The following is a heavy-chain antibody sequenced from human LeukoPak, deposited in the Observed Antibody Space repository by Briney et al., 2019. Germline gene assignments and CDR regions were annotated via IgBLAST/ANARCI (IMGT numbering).Heavy chain of an antibody. V-gene: IGHV3-23*01. J-gene: IGHJ4*02. CDR1: GFTFSSYA. CDR2: ISGSGGST. Sequence: GGSLRLSCAASGFTFSSYAMSWVRQAPGKGLEWVSAISGSGGSTYYADSVKGRFTISRDNSKNTLYLQMNSLRAEDTAVCYCAKDEKAYYYDSSGYLSGPLDYWGQGTLVAVSS. CDR3: AKDEKAYYYDSSGYLSGPLDY. D-gene: IGHD3-22*01.